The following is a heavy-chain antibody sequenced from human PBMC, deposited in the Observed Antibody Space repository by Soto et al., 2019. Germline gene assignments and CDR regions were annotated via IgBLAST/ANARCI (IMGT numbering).Heavy chain of an antibody. Sequence: EVQLVESGGDLVQPGGSLRLSCAASGFTFSSYWMSWVRQAPGKGLGCVASIQQDGSEKYYVNSMKGRFTISRDNTKNSLYLQMNSLRAEDTAVYYCAREGITGTYFDCWGQGTLVTVSS. J-gene: IGHJ4*02. CDR2: IQQDGSEK. V-gene: IGHV3-7*01. CDR3: AREGITGTYFDC. D-gene: IGHD1-7*01. CDR1: GFTFSSYW.